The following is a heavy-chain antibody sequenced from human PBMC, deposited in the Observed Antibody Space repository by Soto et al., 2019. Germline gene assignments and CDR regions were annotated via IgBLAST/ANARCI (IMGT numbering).Heavy chain of an antibody. D-gene: IGHD2-2*01. CDR1: GGSISSYY. CDR2: IYYSGST. J-gene: IGHJ6*02. Sequence: SETLSLTCTVSGGSISSYYWSWILQPPGKGLEWIGYIYYSGSTNYNPSLKSRVTISVDTSKNQFSLKLSSVTAADTAVYYCASSIVVVPAAMLPYYYYGMDVWGQGTTVTVSS. V-gene: IGHV4-59*01. CDR3: ASSIVVVPAAMLPYYYYGMDV.